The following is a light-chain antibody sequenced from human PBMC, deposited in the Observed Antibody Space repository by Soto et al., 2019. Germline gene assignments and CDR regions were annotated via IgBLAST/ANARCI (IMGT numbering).Light chain of an antibody. J-gene: IGLJ2*01. Sequence: QAVVTQPASVSGSPGQSITISCTGTGSDVGGYNYVSWYQQHPGKAPKLMIYEVSNRPSGVSNRFSGSKSGNTASLTISGLQAEDEADYYCTSKTSSTYVVFGGGTKLTVL. CDR3: TSKTSSTYVV. V-gene: IGLV2-14*01. CDR1: GSDVGGYNY. CDR2: EVS.